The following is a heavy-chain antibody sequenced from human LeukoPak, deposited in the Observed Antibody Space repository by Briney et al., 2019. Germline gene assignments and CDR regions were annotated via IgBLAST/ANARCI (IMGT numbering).Heavy chain of an antibody. Sequence: GGSLRLSCAVSGFTFNNYVMTWVRQVPGKGLEWVSSISGSSATIYYADSVKGRFTISRDNSKNTLYLQMNSLRAEDTAVYYCAKSYCGGDCRSGYYYYYYMDVWGKGTTVTVSS. D-gene: IGHD2-21*01. J-gene: IGHJ6*03. V-gene: IGHV3-21*01. CDR3: AKSYCGGDCRSGYYYYYYMDV. CDR1: GFTFNNYV. CDR2: ISGSSATI.